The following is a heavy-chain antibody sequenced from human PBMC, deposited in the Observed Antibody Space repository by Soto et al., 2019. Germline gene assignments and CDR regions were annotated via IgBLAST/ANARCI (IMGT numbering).Heavy chain of an antibody. CDR3: GRDYYGAWMSGCGYYYYGMDV. V-gene: IGHV3-11*01. Sequence: QVQLVESGGGLVKPGGSLRLSCAASGFTFSDYYMSWIRQAPGKGLEWVSYISSSGSTIYYADSVKGRFTISRDNAKNSLYLQIMSLRGEEAAVYYCGRDYYGAWMSGCGYYYYGMDVWGQGTTVTVSS. CDR1: GFTFSDYY. D-gene: IGHD3-10*01. J-gene: IGHJ6*02. CDR2: ISSSGSTI.